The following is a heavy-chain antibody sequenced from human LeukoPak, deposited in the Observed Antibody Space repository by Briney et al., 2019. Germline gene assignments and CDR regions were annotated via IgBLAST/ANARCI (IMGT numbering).Heavy chain of an antibody. J-gene: IGHJ3*02. CDR1: GFTFSSYA. D-gene: IGHD3-22*01. Sequence: GGSLRLSCAASGFTFSSYAMSWVRQTPGKGLEWVSAISGSGGSTYYADSVKGRFTISRDNSKNTLYLQMNSLRAEDTAVYYCAKVPTYDSSGYYYVLDAFDIWGQGTVVTVSS. CDR2: ISGSGGST. CDR3: AKVPTYDSSGYYYVLDAFDI. V-gene: IGHV3-23*01.